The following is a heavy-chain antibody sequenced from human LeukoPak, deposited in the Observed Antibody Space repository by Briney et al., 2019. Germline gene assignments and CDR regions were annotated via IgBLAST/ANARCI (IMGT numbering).Heavy chain of an antibody. CDR1: GFAINTYA. D-gene: IGHD3-10*01. Sequence: GGSLRLSCAASGFAINTYAIHWVRQAPGQGLEWVALIWHDGSHKFYSTSVRGQFTISRDNSKNTVSLQMNNLRPEDTAVYYCAREIFGSGSYSDFWGQGTLVTVSS. CDR2: IWHDGSHK. J-gene: IGHJ4*02. V-gene: IGHV3-33*01. CDR3: AREIFGSGSYSDF.